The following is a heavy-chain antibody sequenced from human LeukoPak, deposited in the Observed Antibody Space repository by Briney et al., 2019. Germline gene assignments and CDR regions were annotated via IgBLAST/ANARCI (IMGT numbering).Heavy chain of an antibody. V-gene: IGHV3-21*01. J-gene: IGHJ4*02. CDR3: TNNFHFDYSY. Sequence: GGSLRLSCAASGFTFSSYNINWVRQAPGKGLEWVSSISSSSSYIYYADSVKGRFTISRDNAKSSLYLQMNSLRAEDTAVYYCTNNFHFDYSYWGQGTLVTVSS. CDR2: ISSSSSYI. CDR1: GFTFSSYN. D-gene: IGHD4-11*01.